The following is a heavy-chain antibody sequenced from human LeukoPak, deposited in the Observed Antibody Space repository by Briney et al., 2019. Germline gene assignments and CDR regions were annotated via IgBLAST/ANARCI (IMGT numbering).Heavy chain of an antibody. V-gene: IGHV1-8*01. J-gene: IGHJ4*02. CDR3: TRGSLSGSSRDH. CDR2: MNPNSGDT. Sequence: GASVRVSCKASGYTFTGYDINWVRQATGQGLEWMGWMNPNSGDTGYAQKFQGRVTMTRNTSIDTAYMDLSGLRSEDTAVYYCTRGSLSGSSRDHWGQGTLVTVSS. D-gene: IGHD1-26*01. CDR1: GYTFTGYD.